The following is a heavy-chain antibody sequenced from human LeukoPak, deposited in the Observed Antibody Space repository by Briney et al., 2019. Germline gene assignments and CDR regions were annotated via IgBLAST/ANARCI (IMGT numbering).Heavy chain of an antibody. V-gene: IGHV4-39*01. Sequence: PSETLSLTCTVSDSITSTSHYWAWIRQPPGKGLQWISSIFHSGTTYFNPSLKSRVTLSIDTSRSQYSLQLASVTAADTALYYCARLGGYSYGARIFDYWGQGIRVAVSS. D-gene: IGHD5-18*01. CDR3: ARLGGYSYGARIFDY. J-gene: IGHJ4*02. CDR2: IFHSGTT. CDR1: DSITSTSHY.